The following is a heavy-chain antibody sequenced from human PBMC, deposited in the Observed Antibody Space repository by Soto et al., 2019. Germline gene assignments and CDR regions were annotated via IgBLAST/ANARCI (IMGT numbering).Heavy chain of an antibody. CDR1: GYTFTTHW. CDR3: ARHRGATGWQPFDY. V-gene: IGHV5-51*01. Sequence: PVESLKISCNGSGYTFTTHWIAWVRQMPWKGLEWMGIIYPSDSDTRYSPSFQGHVSISADKSISTAYLQWSSLKASDTAMYYCARHRGATGWQPFDYWGQGTLVTVSS. J-gene: IGHJ4*02. D-gene: IGHD6-19*01. CDR2: IYPSDSDT.